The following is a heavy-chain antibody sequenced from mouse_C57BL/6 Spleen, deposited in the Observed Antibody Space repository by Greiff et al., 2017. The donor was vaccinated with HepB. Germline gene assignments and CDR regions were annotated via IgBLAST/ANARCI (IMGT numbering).Heavy chain of an antibody. D-gene: IGHD2-1*01. CDR2: ISSGGSYT. CDR1: GFTFSRYG. CDR3: ATQTFYYCNYPYAMDY. J-gene: IGHJ4*01. V-gene: IGHV5-6*01. Sequence: EVKVVESGGDLVKPGGSLKLSCAASGFTFSRYGMSWVRQTPHKRLEWVATISSGGSYTYYPDSVKGRITISRDNAKNTLYLPMSSLKSEDTAMYYCATQTFYYCNYPYAMDYWGQGTTVTVSS.